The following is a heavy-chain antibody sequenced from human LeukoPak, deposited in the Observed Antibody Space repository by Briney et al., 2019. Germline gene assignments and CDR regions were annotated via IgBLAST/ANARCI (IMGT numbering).Heavy chain of an antibody. CDR3: ASFRRAVVPACRAFDI. CDR2: INHSGST. D-gene: IGHD2-2*01. J-gene: IGHJ3*02. Sequence: SETLSLNCAVYGGAFSGYYWSWIRQPPGKGLEWIGEINHSGSTNYNPSPKSRVTISVDTSKNQFSLKLSSVTAADTAVYYCASFRRAVVPACRAFDIWGQGTMVTVSS. CDR1: GGAFSGYY. V-gene: IGHV4-34*01.